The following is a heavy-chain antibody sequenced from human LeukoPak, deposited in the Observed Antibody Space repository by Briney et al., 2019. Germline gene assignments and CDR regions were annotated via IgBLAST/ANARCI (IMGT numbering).Heavy chain of an antibody. Sequence: SETLSLTCTVSGGSISSGGYYWDWIRQAPGKGLEWIGNIYDSGTTHYNPSLKSRVTISGDTSKNQFSLKLNSVTAADTAIYYCATHRRSGSGGSENAFEIWGQGTMVTVSS. CDR1: GGSISSGGYY. CDR3: ATHRRSGSGGSENAFEI. CDR2: IYDSGTT. J-gene: IGHJ3*02. V-gene: IGHV4-39*01. D-gene: IGHD5-12*01.